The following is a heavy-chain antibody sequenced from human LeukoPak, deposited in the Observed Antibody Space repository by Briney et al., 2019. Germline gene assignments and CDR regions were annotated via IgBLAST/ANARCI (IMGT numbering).Heavy chain of an antibody. CDR3: TRMQTLYCGGDCWNPFDY. CDR2: IRSKANSYAT. Sequence: GGSLRLSCAASGFTFSSYGMHWVRQASGKGLEWVGRIRSKANSYATAYAASVKGRFTISRDDSKNTAYLQMNSLKTEDTAVYYCTRMQTLYCGGDCWNPFDYWGQGTLVTVSS. J-gene: IGHJ4*02. D-gene: IGHD2-21*01. V-gene: IGHV3-73*01. CDR1: GFTFSSYG.